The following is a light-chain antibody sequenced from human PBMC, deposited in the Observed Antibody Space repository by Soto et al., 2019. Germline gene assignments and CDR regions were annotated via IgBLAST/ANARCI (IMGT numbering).Light chain of an antibody. Sequence: DIQLTQSPSTLSASVGDRVTITCRASEGIRSWLAWYQQKPGRAPKLLIYAASNLESGVPSRFSGSGSGTEFTLSISSLQADDSATYYFQQYNNYWTFGQGTKVEIK. V-gene: IGKV1-5*03. CDR3: QQYNNYWT. J-gene: IGKJ1*01. CDR2: AAS. CDR1: EGIRSW.